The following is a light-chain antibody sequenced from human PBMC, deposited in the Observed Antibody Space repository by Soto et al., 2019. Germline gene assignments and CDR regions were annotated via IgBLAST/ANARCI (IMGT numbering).Light chain of an antibody. J-gene: IGKJ4*02. V-gene: IGKV1-39*01. CDR1: QSISDY. Sequence: DIQGTQSPASLSASVGDRVTITCRPSQSISDYLTWYQQQPGKAPKLLIYSAYTWQRRGPTWSSGSGAGTEVSLTISTRLPEDYATYYYQQKFRPPQVTFGGGTKGDIK. CDR2: SAY. CDR3: QQKFRPPQVT.